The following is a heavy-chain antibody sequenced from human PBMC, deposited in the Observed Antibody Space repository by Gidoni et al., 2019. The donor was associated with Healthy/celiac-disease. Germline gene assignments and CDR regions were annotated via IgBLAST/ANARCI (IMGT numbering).Heavy chain of an antibody. V-gene: IGHV3-23*01. CDR2: SSGSGGST. D-gene: IGHD3-10*01. CDR3: PKDLRELMAGPDAFDI. J-gene: IGHJ3*02. Sequence: GLEWFSASSGSGGSTYYADSVTGRFTISRDTSKNTLYLQMNSLRDEDTAVYDCPKDLRELMAGPDAFDIWGQGTMVTVSS.